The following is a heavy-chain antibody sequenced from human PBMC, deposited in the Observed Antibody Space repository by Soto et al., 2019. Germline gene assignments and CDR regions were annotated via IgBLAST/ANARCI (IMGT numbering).Heavy chain of an antibody. V-gene: IGHV1-18*01. Sequence: ASVKVSCKASGYTFTNFGISWVRQAPGQGLEWMGWISAYNGNTNYAQNFQGRVTMTTDTSTSTAYMELSSLRSEDTAVYYCATGLITTGTTAREFDYWGQGTLVTVSS. D-gene: IGHD1-1*01. CDR2: ISAYNGNT. CDR3: ATGLITTGTTAREFDY. J-gene: IGHJ4*02. CDR1: GYTFTNFG.